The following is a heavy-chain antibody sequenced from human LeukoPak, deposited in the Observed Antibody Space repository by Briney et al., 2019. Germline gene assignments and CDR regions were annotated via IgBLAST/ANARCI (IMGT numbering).Heavy chain of an antibody. J-gene: IGHJ4*02. V-gene: IGHV4-34*01. CDR3: ARGQSPTFGELGGFY. D-gene: IGHD3-10*01. CDR1: GGSFSGYY. CDR2: INHSGST. Sequence: PSETLSLTCAVYGGSFSGYYWSWIRQPPGKGLEWIGEINHSGSTNYNPSLKSRVTISVDTSKNQFSLKLSSVTAADTAVYYCARGQSPTFGELGGFYWGQGTLVTVSS.